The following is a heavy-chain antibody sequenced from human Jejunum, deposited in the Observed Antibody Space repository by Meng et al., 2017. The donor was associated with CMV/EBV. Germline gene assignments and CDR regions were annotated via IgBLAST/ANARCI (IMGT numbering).Heavy chain of an antibody. D-gene: IGHD3-10*01. Sequence: ISSNYYWAWIRQPPGKGLEWIGSINHIGRTYDNPSLKSRVTMSVDTSKNQFSLKLTSVTAADTAVYYCARDSYHYGSSTYNWFDPWGQGILVTVSS. CDR2: INHIGRT. V-gene: IGHV4-38-2*02. CDR1: ISSNYY. CDR3: ARDSYHYGSSTYNWFDP. J-gene: IGHJ5*02.